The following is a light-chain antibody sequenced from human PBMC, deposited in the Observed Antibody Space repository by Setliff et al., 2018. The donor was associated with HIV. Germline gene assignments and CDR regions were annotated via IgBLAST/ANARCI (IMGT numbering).Light chain of an antibody. J-gene: IGLJ3*02. CDR2: ENN. V-gene: IGLV1-51*02. CDR3: GTWDSSLSAPV. CDR1: SSNIGNNY. Sequence: QSVLTQPPSVSAAPGQKVTISCSGSSSNIGNNYVSCYQQFPGTAPKLFVYENNKRPSGIPDRVSGSKSGTSATLGITGLQTGDEADYYCGTWDSSLSAPVFGGGTK.